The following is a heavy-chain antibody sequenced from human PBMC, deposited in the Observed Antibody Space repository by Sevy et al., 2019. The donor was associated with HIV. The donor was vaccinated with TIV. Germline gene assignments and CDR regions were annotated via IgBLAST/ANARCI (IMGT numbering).Heavy chain of an antibody. V-gene: IGHV3-23*01. CDR3: AKDMTYYDFWSGYTHDY. J-gene: IGHJ4*02. CDR2: ISGSGGST. CDR1: GFTFSSYA. Sequence: GGSLRLSCAASGFTFSSYAMSWVRQAPGNGLEWVSAISGSGGSTYYADSVKGRFTISRDNSKNTLYLQMNSLRAEDTAVYYCAKDMTYYDFWSGYTHDYSGQGTLVTVSS. D-gene: IGHD3-3*01.